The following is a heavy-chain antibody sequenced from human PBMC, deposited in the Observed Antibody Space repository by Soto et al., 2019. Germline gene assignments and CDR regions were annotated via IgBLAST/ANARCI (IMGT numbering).Heavy chain of an antibody. CDR2: ISSSSSYI. CDR3: AREHLLYGDPAFDI. D-gene: IGHD4-17*01. J-gene: IGHJ3*02. Sequence: GGSLTLSCAPSGLPFSSDIMNWVRQAPGKGLEWVSSISSSSSYIYHADSVKGRFTISRDNAKNSLYLQMNSLRAEDTAVYYCAREHLLYGDPAFDIWGQGTMVTVSS. V-gene: IGHV3-21*01. CDR1: GLPFSSDI.